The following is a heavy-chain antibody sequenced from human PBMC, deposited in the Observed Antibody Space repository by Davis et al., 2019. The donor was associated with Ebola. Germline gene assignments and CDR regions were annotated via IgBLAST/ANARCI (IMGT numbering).Heavy chain of an antibody. CDR1: GFTFSSYS. CDR3: VRDHMWAFDI. D-gene: IGHD2-21*01. J-gene: IGHJ3*02. Sequence: GESLKISCAASGFTFSSYSMNWVRQAPGKGLEWVSYITYSSSTILYADSVKGRFTVSRDNAKNSLYLQMNSLRDEDTAVYYCVRDHMWAFDIWGQGTMVTVSS. CDR2: ITYSSSTI. V-gene: IGHV3-48*02.